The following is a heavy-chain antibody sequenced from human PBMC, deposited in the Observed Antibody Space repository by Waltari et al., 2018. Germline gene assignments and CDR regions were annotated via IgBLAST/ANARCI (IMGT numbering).Heavy chain of an antibody. CDR2: INNSGRT. Sequence: QVQLQQWGAGLLKPSETLSLTCAVYGGSFIGYHWSWIRQPPGQGVAWIGEINNSGRTNYDPSLKSRVTITVDESKSKFSMKLSSVSAADTAVYYCARGTAAAGGGYYYYYGMDVWGQGTTVTVSS. CDR3: ARGTAAAGGGYYYYYGMDV. V-gene: IGHV4-34*01. CDR1: GGSFIGYH. J-gene: IGHJ6*02. D-gene: IGHD6-13*01.